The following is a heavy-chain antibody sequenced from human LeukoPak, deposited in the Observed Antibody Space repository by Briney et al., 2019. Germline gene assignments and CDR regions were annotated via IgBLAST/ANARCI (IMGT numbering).Heavy chain of an antibody. Sequence: GGSLRLSCAASGFTFSNYEMNWVRQAPGKGLEWVSHISSGGSTIYYADSVKGRFTISRDNAKNSLYLQMNSLRAEDTAVYYCAREYSGFDFFDYWGQGTLATVSS. J-gene: IGHJ4*02. CDR1: GFTFSNYE. V-gene: IGHV3-48*03. CDR2: ISSGGSTI. D-gene: IGHD5-12*01. CDR3: AREYSGFDFFDY.